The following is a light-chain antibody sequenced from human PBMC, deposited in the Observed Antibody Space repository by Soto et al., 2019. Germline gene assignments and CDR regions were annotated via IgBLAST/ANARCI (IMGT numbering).Light chain of an antibody. J-gene: IGKJ4*01. CDR1: ESVYSY. CDR3: QKYNNWPLT. CDR2: GAS. V-gene: IGKV3-15*01. Sequence: EIVMTQSPATLSVSPGEGLNLSCRASESVYSYLAWYQQKPGQAPRLLIYGASTRATGIPARFSGSGSGTESTLTISSLQSEDFAVYYCQKYNNWPLTFGGGTKVDIK.